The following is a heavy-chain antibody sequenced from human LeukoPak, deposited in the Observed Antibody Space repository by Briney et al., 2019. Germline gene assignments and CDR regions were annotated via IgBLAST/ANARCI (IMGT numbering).Heavy chain of an antibody. D-gene: IGHD6-13*01. CDR3: ARAGQLNY. V-gene: IGHV3-7*05. CDR2: IEEDGSAK. CDR1: GFTFSGYW. J-gene: IGHJ4*01. Sequence: EGSLTLSCVGSGFTFSGYWMNWVRQAPGRGLEWVAKIEEDGSAKYYMDSVKGRFSIYRDNAKNSLYLQMYSLKAEDTAMYYCARAGQLNYWGHGTLVTVSS.